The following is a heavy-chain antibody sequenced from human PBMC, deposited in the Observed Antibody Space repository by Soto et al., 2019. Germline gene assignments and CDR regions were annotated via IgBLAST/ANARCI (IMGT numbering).Heavy chain of an antibody. Sequence: PSQTLSITCDISGDSVSSNRAAWNWIRQSPSRGLEWLGRTYYRSKWYNDYAVSVKSRITINPDTSKNQFSLQLNSVTPEDTAVYYCARAWGFSSGWYGSFSYWGQGTLVTVSS. CDR1: GDSVSSNRAA. J-gene: IGHJ4*02. CDR2: TYYRSKWYN. CDR3: ARAWGFSSGWYGSFSY. D-gene: IGHD6-19*01. V-gene: IGHV6-1*01.